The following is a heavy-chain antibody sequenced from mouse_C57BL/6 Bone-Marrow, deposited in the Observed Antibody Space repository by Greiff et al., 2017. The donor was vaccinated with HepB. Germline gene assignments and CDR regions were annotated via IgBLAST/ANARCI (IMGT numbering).Heavy chain of an antibody. D-gene: IGHD1-1*01. CDR1: GYTFTDYY. Sequence: EVKLQQSGPELVKPGASVKISCKASGYTFTDYYMNWVKQSHGKSLEWIGDINPNNGGTSYNQKFKGKATLTVDKSSSTAYMELRSLTSEDSAVYYCARGSVVATDYAMDYWGQGTSVTVSS. V-gene: IGHV1-26*01. CDR2: INPNNGGT. CDR3: ARGSVVATDYAMDY. J-gene: IGHJ4*01.